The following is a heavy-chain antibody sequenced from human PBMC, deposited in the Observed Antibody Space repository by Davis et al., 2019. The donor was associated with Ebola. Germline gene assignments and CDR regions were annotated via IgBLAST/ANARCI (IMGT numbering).Heavy chain of an antibody. CDR2: ISAGGSTT. D-gene: IGHD6-13*01. CDR3: ARDNSWTTAGTEYYYYGMDV. CDR1: GFTFSSYS. V-gene: IGHV3-23*01. J-gene: IGHJ6*02. Sequence: GGSLRLSCAASGFTFSSYSMSWVRQAPGKGLEWVSVISAGGSTTVYTDSAKGRFTISRDNSKNSLYLQMNSLRAEDTAVYYCARDNSWTTAGTEYYYYGMDVWGQGTTVTVSS.